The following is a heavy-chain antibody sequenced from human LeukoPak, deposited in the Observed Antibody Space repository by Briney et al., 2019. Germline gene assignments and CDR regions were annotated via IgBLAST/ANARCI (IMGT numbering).Heavy chain of an antibody. CDR2: ISQSGNS. CDR1: GDSLSSSTCN. D-gene: IGHD4-23*01. Sequence: SQTLSLTCKVSGDSLSSSTCNWSWIRQPPGKGLEWIGYISQSGNSYFTPSLKSRATISVDRSKNQFSLTLTSVTAADTAVYYCARGTMTTVAGVDYWGQGTLVTVSS. J-gene: IGHJ4*02. CDR3: ARGTMTTVAGVDY. V-gene: IGHV4-30-2*01.